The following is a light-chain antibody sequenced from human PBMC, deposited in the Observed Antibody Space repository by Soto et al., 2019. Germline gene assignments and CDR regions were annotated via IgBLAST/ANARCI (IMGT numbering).Light chain of an antibody. J-gene: IGKJ1*01. CDR3: QLMKT. CDR1: QNINNW. V-gene: IGKV1-5*01. CDR2: DAS. Sequence: DFLQPQSPSXXSASVLYRVTITCRASQNINNWIAWYQQKPGKAPKFLIYDASTLESGVPSRFSGSGFGTEFSLSISSLQIDDSGGYSSQLMKTVGQGT.